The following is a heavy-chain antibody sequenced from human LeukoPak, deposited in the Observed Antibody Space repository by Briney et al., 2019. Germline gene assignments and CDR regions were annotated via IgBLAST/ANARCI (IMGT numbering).Heavy chain of an antibody. CDR3: ASNHYGSGSYYKSHDYYMDV. D-gene: IGHD3-10*01. CDR2: IIPIFGTA. J-gene: IGHJ6*03. Sequence: SVKVSCKASGGAFSSYAICWVRQAPGQGLEWMGGIIPIFGTANYAQKFQGRVTITTDESTSTAYMELSSLRSEDTAVYYCASNHYGSGSYYKSHDYYMDVWGRGTTVTVSS. CDR1: GGAFSSYA. V-gene: IGHV1-69*05.